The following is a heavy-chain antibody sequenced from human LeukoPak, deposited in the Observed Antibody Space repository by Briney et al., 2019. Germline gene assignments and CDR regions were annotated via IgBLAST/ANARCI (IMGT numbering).Heavy chain of an antibody. V-gene: IGHV3-30*01. CDR2: VSYDGSNK. J-gene: IGHJ4*02. CDR3: ARGRFLEWLLYFDY. Sequence: GWSLRLSCAASGFTFSSYAMHWVRQAPGKGLEWVAVVSYDGSNKYYVDSVKGRFTISRDNSKNTLYLQMNSLRAEDTAVYYCARGRFLEWLLYFDYWGQGTLVTVSS. CDR1: GFTFSSYA. D-gene: IGHD3-3*01.